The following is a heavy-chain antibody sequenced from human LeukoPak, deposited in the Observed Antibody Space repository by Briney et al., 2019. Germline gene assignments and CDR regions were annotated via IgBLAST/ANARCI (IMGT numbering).Heavy chain of an antibody. CDR3: ARAPLLTTAVDY. J-gene: IGHJ4*02. CDR2: INSDGSST. D-gene: IGHD4-17*01. CDR1: GFTFSSYW. Sequence: PGGSLRLSCAASGFTFSSYWMHWVRQAPGKGLVWVSRINSDGSSTSYADAVQGRFTISRDNAKNTLYLQMNSLRAEDTDVYYCARAPLLTTAVDYWGQGTLVTVSS. V-gene: IGHV3-74*01.